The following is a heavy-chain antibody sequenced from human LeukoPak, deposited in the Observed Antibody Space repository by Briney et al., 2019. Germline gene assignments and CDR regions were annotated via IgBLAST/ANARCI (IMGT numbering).Heavy chain of an antibody. J-gene: IGHJ6*03. D-gene: IGHD5-24*01. V-gene: IGHV4-61*05. CDR2: ISYSGST. Sequence: SETLSLTCTVSGGSISSSSYYWGWIRQPPGKGLEWLGYISYSGSTNYNPSLKSRVTISLDTSKNQFSLNLSSVTAADTAVYYCATIDPNYYYYYMDVWGKGTTVTVSS. CDR3: ATIDPNYYYYYMDV. CDR1: GGSISSSSYY.